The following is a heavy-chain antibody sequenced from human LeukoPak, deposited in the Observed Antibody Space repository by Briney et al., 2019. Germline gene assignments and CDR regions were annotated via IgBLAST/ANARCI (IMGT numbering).Heavy chain of an antibody. CDR2: INPSGGST. V-gene: IGHV1-46*01. CDR1: GYTFTSYY. J-gene: IGHJ6*02. D-gene: IGHD1-7*01. CDR3: AATYANWNYRGYYYYGMDV. Sequence: SVXVSCTASGYTFTSYYMHWVRQAPGQGLEWMGIINPSGGSTNYAQKFQGRVTMTRDTSTSTVYMELSSLRSDDTAVYYCAATYANWNYRGYYYYGMDVWGQGTTVTVSS.